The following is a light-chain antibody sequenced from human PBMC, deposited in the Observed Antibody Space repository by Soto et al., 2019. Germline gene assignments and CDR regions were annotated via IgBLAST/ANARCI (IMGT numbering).Light chain of an antibody. Sequence: QSVLTQPPSVSAAPGQKVTISFSGSSSNIGINYISWYQQLPGTAPKLLMYENNKRPSGIPDRFSGSKSGTSATLDITGLHTGDEADYYCGTWDSSLSAWVFGGGTKLTVL. V-gene: IGLV1-51*02. CDR1: SSNIGINY. J-gene: IGLJ3*02. CDR3: GTWDSSLSAWV. CDR2: ENN.